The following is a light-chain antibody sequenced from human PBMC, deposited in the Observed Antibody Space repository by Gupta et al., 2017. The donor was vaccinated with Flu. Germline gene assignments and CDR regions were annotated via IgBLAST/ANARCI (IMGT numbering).Light chain of an antibody. V-gene: IGLV2-14*01. CDR1: SSDVGGNNY. CDR2: EVS. CDR3: SSYTSNYTLL. Sequence: QSALTQPASVSGSPEQSIIISCPGTSSDVGGNNYVSWYQHHPGKAPKLIIYEVSDRPSGVSHRFSGSKSGNTASLTISGLQAEDEADYYCSSYTSNYTLLFGGGTKLTVL. J-gene: IGLJ2*01.